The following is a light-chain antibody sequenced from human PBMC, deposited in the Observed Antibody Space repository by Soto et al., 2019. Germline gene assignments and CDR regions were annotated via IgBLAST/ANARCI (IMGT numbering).Light chain of an antibody. J-gene: IGKJ3*01. V-gene: IGKV1-39*01. CDR2: AAS. CDR1: QNINSY. Sequence: DIQMTQSPSSLSASVGDRVTITCRTSQNINSYLNWYQQIPGKAPKLLIYAASSLQRGVPSRFSGSGSGTDFPLTISTLQPEDFATDYCQQGYSTPFTFGPGTKVHIK. CDR3: QQGYSTPFT.